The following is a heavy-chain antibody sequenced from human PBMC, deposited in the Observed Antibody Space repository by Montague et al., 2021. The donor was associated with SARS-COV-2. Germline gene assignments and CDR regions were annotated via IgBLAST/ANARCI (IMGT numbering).Heavy chain of an antibody. D-gene: IGHD3-22*01. CDR2: IYYSGST. V-gene: IGHV4-39*01. CDR3: ARHGKTRIAMIVVVIGYFDY. J-gene: IGHJ4*02. CDR1: GASTSSSSYY. Sequence: SETLSLTCTVSGASTSSSSYYWGWIRQPPGKGLEWIGSIYYSGSTYYNPSLKSRVTISVDTSKNQFSLKLSSVTAADTAVYYCARHGKTRIAMIVVVIGYFDYWGQGTLVTVSS.